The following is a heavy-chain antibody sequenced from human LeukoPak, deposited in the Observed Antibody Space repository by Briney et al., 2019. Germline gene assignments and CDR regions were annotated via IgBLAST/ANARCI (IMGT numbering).Heavy chain of an antibody. Sequence: GESLKISCKGSGYSFTSYWIGWVRQMPGKGLEWMGIIYPGDSDTRYSPPFQGQVTISADKSISTAYLQWSSLKASDTAMYYCARSAVAGTFLIWFDPWGQGTLVTVPS. CDR3: ARSAVAGTFLIWFDP. CDR2: IYPGDSDT. J-gene: IGHJ5*02. CDR1: GYSFTSYW. D-gene: IGHD6-19*01. V-gene: IGHV5-51*01.